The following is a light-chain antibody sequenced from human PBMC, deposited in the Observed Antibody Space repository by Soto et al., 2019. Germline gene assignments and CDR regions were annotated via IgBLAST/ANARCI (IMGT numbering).Light chain of an antibody. J-gene: IGKJ1*01. V-gene: IGKV1-39*01. Sequence: DIQMTQSPSSLSASVGDRDTITCRASQSISSWLNWYQQKPGKAPKLLIYAASILQSGVASRFSPSGSHTDFFLITISLQQEDVATYYCRQSYSTSYTFGQGTKVDIK. CDR3: RQSYSTSYT. CDR1: QSISSW. CDR2: AAS.